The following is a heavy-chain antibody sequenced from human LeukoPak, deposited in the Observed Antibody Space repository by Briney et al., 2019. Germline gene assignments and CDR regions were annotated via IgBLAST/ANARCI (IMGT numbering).Heavy chain of an antibody. CDR3: ARIDSSGSYYYYGMDV. J-gene: IGHJ6*02. V-gene: IGHV1-8*01. D-gene: IGHD3-22*01. CDR1: GYTFTSYD. Sequence: ASVKVSCKASGYTFTSYDINWVRQATGQGLEWMGWMNPNSGNTGYAQKFQGRVTMTRNTSISTAYMELSSLRSGDTAVYYCARIDSSGSYYYYGMDVWGQGTTVTVSS. CDR2: MNPNSGNT.